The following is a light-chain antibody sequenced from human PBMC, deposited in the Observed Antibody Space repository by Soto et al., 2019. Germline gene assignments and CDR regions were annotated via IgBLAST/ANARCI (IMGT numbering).Light chain of an antibody. CDR2: AAS. CDR3: QQSYRSRFS. Sequence: DIQMTQSPSSLSASVGDRVTITCRASQNINDYLNWYQKKPGKAPKLLIYAASSLQSGVPARFRVSGSRTELTLPITYLQPKDFATYYCQQSYRSRFSFGPGTPVDFK. V-gene: IGKV1-39*01. CDR1: QNINDY. J-gene: IGKJ3*01.